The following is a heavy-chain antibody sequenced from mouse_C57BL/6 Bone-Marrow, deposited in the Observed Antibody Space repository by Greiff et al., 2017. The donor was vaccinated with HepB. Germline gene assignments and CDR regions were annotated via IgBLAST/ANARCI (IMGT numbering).Heavy chain of an antibody. CDR2: IRSKSNNYAT. CDR1: GFSFNTYA. V-gene: IGHV10-1*01. Sequence: EVKLMESGGGLVQPKGSLKLSCAASGFSFNTYAMNWVRQAPGKGLEWVARIRSKSNNYATYYADSVKDRITISRDDSESMLYLHMNNLKTEDTAMYCCVRHPSYYAMDYWGQGTSVTVSS. CDR3: VRHPSYYAMDY. J-gene: IGHJ4*01.